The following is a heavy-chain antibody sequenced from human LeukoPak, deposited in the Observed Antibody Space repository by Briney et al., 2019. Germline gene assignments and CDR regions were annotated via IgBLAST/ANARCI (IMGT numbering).Heavy chain of an antibody. V-gene: IGHV3-74*01. D-gene: IGHD3-10*01. CDR3: AKDNQVRALEYFQH. CDR2: INSDGSAT. J-gene: IGHJ1*01. CDR1: GFTFSSHW. Sequence: PGGSLGLSCAASGFTFSSHWMHWVRQAPGKGLEWVSRINSDGSATNYADSVKGRFTISRDNSKNTLYLQMNSLRGEDTAVYYCAKDNQVRALEYFQHWGQGTLVTVSS.